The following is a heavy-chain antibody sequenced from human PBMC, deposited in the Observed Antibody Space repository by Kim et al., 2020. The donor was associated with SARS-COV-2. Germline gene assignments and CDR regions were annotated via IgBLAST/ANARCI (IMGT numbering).Heavy chain of an antibody. J-gene: IGHJ4*02. Sequence: GGSLRLSCAASGFAFSSYGMHWVRQTPGKGLEWLAVLSNDGIEKYEADSVKGRFSISRDNYKNTLFLQMDSLRSDDTALYYCVKGAAKTGGTFGDSWGQGTLVTVSS. V-gene: IGHV3-30*18. CDR3: VKGAAKTGGTFGDS. D-gene: IGHD7-27*01. CDR2: LSNDGIEK. CDR1: GFAFSSYG.